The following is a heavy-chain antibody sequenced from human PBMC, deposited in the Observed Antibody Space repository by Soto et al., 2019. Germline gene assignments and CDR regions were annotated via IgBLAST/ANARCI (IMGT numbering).Heavy chain of an antibody. J-gene: IGHJ3*02. D-gene: IGHD6-13*01. CDR3: ARVRIAAAVTDAFDI. CDR1: GYTFTGYY. Sequence: GASVKVSCKASGYTFTGYYMHWVRQAHGQGLEWMGWINPNSGGTNYAQKFQGWVTMTRDTSISTAYMELSRLRSDDTAVYYCARVRIAAAVTDAFDIWGQGTMVTVSS. V-gene: IGHV1-2*04. CDR2: INPNSGGT.